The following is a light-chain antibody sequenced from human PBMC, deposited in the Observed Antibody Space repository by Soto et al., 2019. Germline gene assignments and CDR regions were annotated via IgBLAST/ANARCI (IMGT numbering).Light chain of an antibody. V-gene: IGKV3-20*01. J-gene: IGKJ1*01. Sequence: EIVLTQSPGTLSLSPVEIATLSFMASQSVSSNYLTWYQQKPGQAPRLLIYAASSGATDIPDRFSGRGSGTDFTLTISRLEPEDFAVYYCQQYGSSRWTFGQGTKVDIK. CDR3: QQYGSSRWT. CDR1: QSVSSNY. CDR2: AAS.